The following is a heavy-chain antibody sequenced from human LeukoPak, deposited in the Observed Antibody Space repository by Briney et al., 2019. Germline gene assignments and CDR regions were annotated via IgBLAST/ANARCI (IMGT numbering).Heavy chain of an antibody. D-gene: IGHD4-17*01. Sequence: PSQTLSLTCTVSGVSISSSGYYWTWIRQPPGKGLEWIGRIYTSGSTNYNPSLKSRVTMSVDTSKNQFSLKLSSATVADTAVYYCARTYDGVPDYWGQGTLVTVSS. J-gene: IGHJ4*02. V-gene: IGHV4-61*02. CDR3: ARTYDGVPDY. CDR1: GVSISSSGYY. CDR2: IYTSGST.